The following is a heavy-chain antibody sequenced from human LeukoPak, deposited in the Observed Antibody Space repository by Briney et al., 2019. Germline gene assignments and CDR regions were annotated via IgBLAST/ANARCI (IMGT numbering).Heavy chain of an antibody. Sequence: GGSLRLSCEASGFTFGTYGMTWARQAPGKGLEWVSGITGSSTWTYYADSVRGRFTISRDNSKNTLHLQMNNLTADDTAIYYCARELVSLGTGYFDLWGRGTLVTVSS. CDR1: GFTFGTYG. D-gene: IGHD7-27*01. CDR2: ITGSSTWT. V-gene: IGHV3-23*01. J-gene: IGHJ2*01. CDR3: ARELVSLGTGYFDL.